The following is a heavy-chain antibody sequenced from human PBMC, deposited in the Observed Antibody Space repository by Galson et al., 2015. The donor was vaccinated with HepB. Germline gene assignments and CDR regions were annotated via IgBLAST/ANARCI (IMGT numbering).Heavy chain of an antibody. CDR3: ASITREYKYYYYGMDV. V-gene: IGHV3-33*01. CDR2: IWYDGSNK. Sequence: SLRLSCAASGFTFSSYGMHWVRQAPGKGLEWVAVIWYDGSNKYYADSVKGRFTISRDNSKNTLYLQMNSLRAEDTAVYYCASITREYKYYYYGMDVWGQGTTVTVSS. CDR1: GFTFSSYG. J-gene: IGHJ6*02. D-gene: IGHD1-1*01.